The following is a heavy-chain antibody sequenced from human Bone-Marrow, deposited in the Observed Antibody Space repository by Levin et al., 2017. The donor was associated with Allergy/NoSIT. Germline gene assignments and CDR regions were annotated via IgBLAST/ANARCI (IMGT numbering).Heavy chain of an antibody. J-gene: IGHJ4*02. CDR3: ATGVHPERHAFDC. Sequence: GGSLRLSCAASGFTFTNAWMSWVRQAPGKGLEWVGRIKGKADGGTTDYAAPVKGRFTISRDDSKNTVYLQINSLKIEDTAVYSCATGVHPERHAFDCWGQGTLVTVSS. V-gene: IGHV3-15*01. CDR2: IKGKADGGTT. CDR1: GFTFTNAW. D-gene: IGHD1-1*01.